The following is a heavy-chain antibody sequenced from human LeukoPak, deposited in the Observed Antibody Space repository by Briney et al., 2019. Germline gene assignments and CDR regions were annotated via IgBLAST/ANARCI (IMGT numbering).Heavy chain of an antibody. D-gene: IGHD3-16*02. V-gene: IGHV4-34*01. CDR2: INHSGST. CDR1: GGSFSGYY. Sequence: PSDTLSLTCAVYGGSFSGYYWSWIRQPPGKGLEWMGEINHSGSTNYHPSLKTRVTISVDTSKNQFSLKLSSVTAADTAVYDCARGRGIWGSYRHLFDYWGQGTLVTVSS. CDR3: ARGRGIWGSYRHLFDY. J-gene: IGHJ4*02.